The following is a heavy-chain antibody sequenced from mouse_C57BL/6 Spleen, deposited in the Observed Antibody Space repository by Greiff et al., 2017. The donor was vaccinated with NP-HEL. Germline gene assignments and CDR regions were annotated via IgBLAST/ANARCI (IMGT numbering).Heavy chain of an antibody. V-gene: IGHV5-4*01. CDR3: AREKGY. CDR1: GFTFSSYA. J-gene: IGHJ2*01. Sequence: EVQVVESGGGLVKPGGSLKLSCAASGFTFSSYAMSWVRQTPEKRLEWVATISDGGSYTYYPDNVKGRFTISRDNAKNNLYLQMSHLKSEDTAMYYCAREKGYWGQGTTLTVSS. CDR2: ISDGGSYT.